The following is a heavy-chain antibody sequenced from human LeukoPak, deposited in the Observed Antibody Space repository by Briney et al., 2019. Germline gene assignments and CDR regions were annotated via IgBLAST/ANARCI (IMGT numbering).Heavy chain of an antibody. D-gene: IGHD6-6*01. CDR2: INPNSGGT. CDR1: GYTFTGCY. CDR3: ARESYSSSSFDY. Sequence: GASVKVSCKASGYTFTGCYMHWVRQAPGQGLEWMGWINPNSGGTNYAQKFQGRVTMTRDTSISTAYMELSRLRSDDTAVYYCARESYSSSSFDYWGQGTLVTVSS. V-gene: IGHV1-2*02. J-gene: IGHJ4*02.